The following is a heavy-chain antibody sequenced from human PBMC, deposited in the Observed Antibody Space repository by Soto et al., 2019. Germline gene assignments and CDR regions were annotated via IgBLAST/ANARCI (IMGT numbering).Heavy chain of an antibody. V-gene: IGHV1-69*02. CDR1: GGTFSSYT. CDR2: IIPILGIA. J-gene: IGHJ4*02. CDR3: ARWDDYGDYVAHRDDDY. D-gene: IGHD4-17*01. Sequence: ASVKVSCKASGGTFSSYTISWVRQAPGQGLEWMGRIIPILGIANYAQKFQGRVTITADKSTSTAYMELSSLRSEDTAVYYCARWDDYGDYVAHRDDDYWGQGTLVTVSS.